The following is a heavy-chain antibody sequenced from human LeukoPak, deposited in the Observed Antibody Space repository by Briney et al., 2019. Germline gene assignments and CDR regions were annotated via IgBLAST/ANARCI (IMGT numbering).Heavy chain of an antibody. CDR2: ITDSGDTT. D-gene: IGHD2-15*01. CDR3: AKDLGDIVVVVAATGLEVGFDY. Sequence: GGSLRLSCAASGFTFSSDAMTWVRQAPGKGLEWVSTITDSGDTTQYADSVKGRFTISRDNSKNTLYLQMNSLRAEDTAVYYCAKDLGDIVVVVAATGLEVGFDYWGQGTLVTVSS. CDR1: GFTFSSDA. V-gene: IGHV3-23*01. J-gene: IGHJ4*02.